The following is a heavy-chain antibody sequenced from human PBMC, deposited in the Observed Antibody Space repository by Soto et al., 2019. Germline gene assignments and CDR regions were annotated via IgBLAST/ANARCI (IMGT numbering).Heavy chain of an antibody. J-gene: IGHJ3*02. V-gene: IGHV6-1*01. CDR2: TYYRSKWYN. CDR1: GDSVSSNSVA. D-gene: IGHD3-3*01. CDR3: ARYTIFGVADAFDT. Sequence: SQTLSLTCAISGDSVSSNSVAWNWIRQSPSRGLEWLGRTYYRSKWYNDYAVSVKSRITINPDTSKNQFSLQLNSVTPEDTAVYYCARYTIFGVADAFDTWGQGTMVTVSS.